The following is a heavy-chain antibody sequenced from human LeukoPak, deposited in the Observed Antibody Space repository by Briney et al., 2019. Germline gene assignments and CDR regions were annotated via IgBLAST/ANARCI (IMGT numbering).Heavy chain of an antibody. CDR1: GYTFTGYG. CDR2: ISAYNGNT. D-gene: IGHD3-10*01. CDR3: ARLVDYYGSGTLDY. V-gene: IGHV1-18*01. J-gene: IGHJ4*02. Sequence: ASVKVSCKASGYTFTGYGISWVRQAPGQGLEWMGWISAYNGNTNYAQKFQGRVTITTDESTSTAYMELSSLRSEDTAVYYCARLVDYYGSGTLDYWGQGTLVTVSS.